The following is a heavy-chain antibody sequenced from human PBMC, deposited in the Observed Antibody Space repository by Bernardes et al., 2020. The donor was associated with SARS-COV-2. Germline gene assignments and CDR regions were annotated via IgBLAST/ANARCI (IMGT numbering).Heavy chain of an antibody. CDR3: ARAIYVIKAGALHYFDY. CDR1: GGSISSSSYY. V-gene: IGHV4-39*01. D-gene: IGHD1-26*01. J-gene: IGHJ4*02. Sequence: SEPLSLTCTVSGGSISSSSYYWGWLRQPPGKGLEWIGSIHYRGSTYYNPSLMSRATISVDTSKNQFSLRLDSVTAADTAVYSCARAIYVIKAGALHYFDYWGQGAPVIVSS. CDR2: IHYRGST.